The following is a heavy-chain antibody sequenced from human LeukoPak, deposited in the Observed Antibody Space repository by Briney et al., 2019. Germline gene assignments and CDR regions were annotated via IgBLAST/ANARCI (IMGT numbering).Heavy chain of an antibody. CDR3: AREHYDFWSGYRGYFDY. CDR1: GGSISSYY. V-gene: IGHV4-59*01. CDR2: IYYSGST. J-gene: IGHJ4*02. D-gene: IGHD3-3*01. Sequence: SETLSLTCTVSGGSISSYYWSWIRQPPGKGLEWIGYIYYSGSTNYNPSLKSRVTISVDTSKNQFSLKLSSVTAADTAVYYCAREHYDFWSGYRGYFDYWGQGTLVTVSS.